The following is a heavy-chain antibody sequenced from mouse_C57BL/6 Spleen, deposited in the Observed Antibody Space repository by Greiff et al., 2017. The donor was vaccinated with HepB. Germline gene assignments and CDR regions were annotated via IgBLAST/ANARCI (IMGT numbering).Heavy chain of an antibody. CDR3: ARREGTSPPDY. CDR1: GYTFTSYW. J-gene: IGHJ2*01. D-gene: IGHD2-14*01. Sequence: QVQLKQPGAELVRPGSSVKLSCKASGYTFTSYWMDWVKQRPGQGLEWIGNIYPSDSETHYNQKFKDKATLTVDKSSSTAYMQLSSLTSEDSAVYDCARREGTSPPDYWGQGTTLTVSS. CDR2: IYPSDSET. V-gene: IGHV1-61*01.